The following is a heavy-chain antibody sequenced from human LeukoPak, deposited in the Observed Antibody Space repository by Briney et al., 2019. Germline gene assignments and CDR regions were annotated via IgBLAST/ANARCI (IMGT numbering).Heavy chain of an antibody. CDR2: FYSGGYT. J-gene: IGHJ4*02. D-gene: IGHD2-15*01. CDR3: AKQLGYCSDGSCYFPY. CDR1: GFTVSSNY. Sequence: PGGSLRLSCAASGFTVSSNYMSWVRQAPGKGLEWVSVFYSGGYTYYADSVQGRFTISRDNSKSTLCLQMNSLRAEDTAVYYCAKQLGYCSDGSCYFPYWGQGTLVTVSS. V-gene: IGHV3-53*01.